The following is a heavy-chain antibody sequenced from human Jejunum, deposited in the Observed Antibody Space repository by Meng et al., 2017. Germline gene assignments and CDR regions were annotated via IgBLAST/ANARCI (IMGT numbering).Heavy chain of an antibody. J-gene: IGHJ4*02. CDR1: GVSTTAPFY. CDR2: VWPSGAT. Sequence: GRRQGAGPGRVMPSGTLSLPFPVSGVSTTAPFYWTWIRQAPGKGLEWIGEVWPSGATYYNPSLSSRITISIDTSNNQFSLEVAFLTAADTAVYYCARAIRERYFDSWGQGTLVTVSS. V-gene: IGHV4-4*02. D-gene: IGHD1-14*01. CDR3: ARAIRERYFDS.